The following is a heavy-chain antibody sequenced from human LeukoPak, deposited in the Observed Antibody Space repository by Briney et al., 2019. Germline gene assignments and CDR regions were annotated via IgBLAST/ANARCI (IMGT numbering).Heavy chain of an antibody. CDR1: GGSISSYY. D-gene: IGHD2-15*01. Sequence: SETLSLTCNVSGGSISSYYWTWIRQSPGKGLEWIGYIFDSGGTNYNPSLKSRVTISVDTSKNQFSLKLSSVTAADTAVYYCAREGCSGGSCYNWFDPWGQGTLVTVSS. V-gene: IGHV4-59*01. J-gene: IGHJ5*02. CDR3: AREGCSGGSCYNWFDP. CDR2: IFDSGGT.